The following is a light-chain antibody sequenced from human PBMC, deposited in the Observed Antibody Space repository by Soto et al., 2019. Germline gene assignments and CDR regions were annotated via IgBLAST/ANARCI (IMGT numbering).Light chain of an antibody. CDR1: SSVITDNED. CDR3: DTYVDSNNDG. Sequence: QSAPTQLPSASGSPGPSVSISCTGTSSVITDNEDVWWFKQHPGKAPEVLIYEVNKRPSGVPDRFSGAKSGNTASLTVSGLQAGDQADYDSDTYVDSNNDGFGTGTKVTV. J-gene: IGLJ1*01. V-gene: IGLV2-8*01. CDR2: EVN.